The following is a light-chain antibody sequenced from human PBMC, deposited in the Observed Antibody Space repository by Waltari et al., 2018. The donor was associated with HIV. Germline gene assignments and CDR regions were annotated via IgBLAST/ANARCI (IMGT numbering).Light chain of an antibody. CDR3: LQHKSYPLT. CDR1: QGIRKD. J-gene: IGKJ4*01. V-gene: IGKV1-17*01. CDR2: AAS. Sequence: DIQMTQSPSSLSASVGDRVTITCRASQGIRKDLGWYQQKPGKAPKRLFYAASSLQSGVPSRFSGSGSGTEFTLTISSLQPEDFATYYCLQHKSYPLTFGGGTKVEIK.